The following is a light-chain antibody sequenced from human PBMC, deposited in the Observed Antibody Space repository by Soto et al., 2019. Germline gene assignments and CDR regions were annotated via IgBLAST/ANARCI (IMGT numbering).Light chain of an antibody. V-gene: IGLV1-40*01. CDR3: QSHDSSLHASV. CDR2: GNT. Sequence: SVLTQPPSVSGAPGQRVTISCTGSSSNIGAGYDVHWYLQLPGTAPKLLIYGNTNRPSGVPDRFSGSKSGPSASLAITGLQAEDEADYYCQSHDSSLHASVFGTGTKVTVL. CDR1: SSNIGAGYD. J-gene: IGLJ1*01.